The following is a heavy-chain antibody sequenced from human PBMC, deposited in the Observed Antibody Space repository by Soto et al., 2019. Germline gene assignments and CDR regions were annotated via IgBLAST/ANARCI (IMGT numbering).Heavy chain of an antibody. CDR3: ARRPRRDPYRIQLLFQEYYYYYGMDV. V-gene: IGHV5-10-1*01. D-gene: IGHD5-18*01. CDR1: GYSFTSYW. J-gene: IGHJ6*02. CDR2: IDPSDSYT. Sequence: GESLKISCKGSGYSFTSYWISWVRQMPGKGLEWMGRIDPSDSYTNYSPSFQGHVTISADKSISTAYLQWGSLKASDTAMYYCARRPRRDPYRIQLLFQEYYYYYGMDVWGQGTTVTVSS.